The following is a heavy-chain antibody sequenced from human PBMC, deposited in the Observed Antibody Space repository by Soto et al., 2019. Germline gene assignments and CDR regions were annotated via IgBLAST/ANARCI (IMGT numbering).Heavy chain of an antibody. J-gene: IGHJ4*02. CDR2: IYYSGST. Sequence: PSETLSLTCTVSGGSISSGGYYWSWIRQHPGKGLEWIGYIYYSGSTYYNPSLKSRVTISVDTSKNQFSLKLSSVTAADTAVYYCARVSVFWSGYSDYWGQGTLVTISS. CDR1: GGSISSGGYY. D-gene: IGHD3-3*01. V-gene: IGHV4-31*03. CDR3: ARVSVFWSGYSDY.